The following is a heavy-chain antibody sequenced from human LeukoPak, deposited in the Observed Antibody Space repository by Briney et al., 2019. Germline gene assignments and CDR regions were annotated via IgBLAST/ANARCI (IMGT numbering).Heavy chain of an antibody. CDR1: GYTFTGYY. J-gene: IGHJ4*02. Sequence: GASVKVSCKASGYTFTGYYIHWVRQAPGQGLEWMGWINPNSGGTNYAQKFQGRVTMTRDTSISTAYMELSRLRSDDTAVYYCARLPKLTGSDNKFDYWGQGTLVTVSS. D-gene: IGHD3-9*01. CDR2: INPNSGGT. V-gene: IGHV1-2*02. CDR3: ARLPKLTGSDNKFDY.